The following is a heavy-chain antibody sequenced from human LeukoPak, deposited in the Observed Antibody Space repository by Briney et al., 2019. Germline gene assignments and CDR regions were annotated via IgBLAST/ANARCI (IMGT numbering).Heavy chain of an antibody. CDR3: AKEVIVGVSFDS. J-gene: IGHJ4*02. CDR2: ISGSGTST. V-gene: IGHV3-23*01. CDR1: GFTFSSYA. D-gene: IGHD1-26*01. Sequence: PGGSLRLSRAASGFTFSSYAMSWVRQAPGKGLEWVAAISGSGTSTYYADSVKGRFTISRDNSKNTLYLQMNSLRAEDTAVYYCAKEVIVGVSFDSWGQGTLVTVSS.